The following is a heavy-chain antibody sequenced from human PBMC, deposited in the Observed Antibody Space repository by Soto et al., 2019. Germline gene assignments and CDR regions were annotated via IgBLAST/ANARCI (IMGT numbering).Heavy chain of an antibody. CDR2: ISTRSTYT. CDR3: ARDLAWKRGTVGRYYYGMDV. J-gene: IGHJ6*02. D-gene: IGHD1-1*01. Sequence: QVLLVESGGGLVKPGGSLRLSCAASGFIFSDYYMSWVRRTPGKGLEWVSYISTRSTYTNYADSVKGRFTISRDNAKNSLYLQMDSLRVEDTAVYYCARDLAWKRGTVGRYYYGMDVWGQGTTVTVSS. V-gene: IGHV3-11*06. CDR1: GFIFSDYY.